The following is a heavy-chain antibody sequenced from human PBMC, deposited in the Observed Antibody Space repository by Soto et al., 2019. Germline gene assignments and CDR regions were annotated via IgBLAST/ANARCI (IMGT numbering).Heavy chain of an antibody. CDR2: ITGSGENT. V-gene: IGHV3-23*01. Sequence: PGGSLRLSCAASGFTFDNYAMNWVRQAPGKGLEWVSGITGSGENTYYADSVKGRFTISRDNSKNTLYVQLNSLRVEDTAIYYCAKVSLGATTITDFYYYGMDFWGQGTMVTVSS. CDR3: AKVSLGATTITDFYYYGMDF. J-gene: IGHJ6*02. CDR1: GFTFDNYA. D-gene: IGHD1-26*01.